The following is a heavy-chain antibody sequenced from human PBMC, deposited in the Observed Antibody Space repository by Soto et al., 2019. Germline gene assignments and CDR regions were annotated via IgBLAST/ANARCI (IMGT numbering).Heavy chain of an antibody. V-gene: IGHV3-33*01. CDR1: GFSFRTYG. CDR3: ARDDAFANENAFDL. Sequence: QVQLVESGGGLVQPGTSLRLSCAVSGFSFRTYGFHWVRQPPGKGLQWVAVISPKGHSDSVEGRFTISRDNSKDTLYLQMNNLRAEDTAVYYCARDDAFANENAFDLWCQGTKVTVSS. J-gene: IGHJ3*01. D-gene: IGHD1-1*01. CDR2: ISPK.